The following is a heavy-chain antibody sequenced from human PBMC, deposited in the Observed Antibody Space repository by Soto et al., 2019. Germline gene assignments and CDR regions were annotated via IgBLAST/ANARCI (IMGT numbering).Heavy chain of an antibody. D-gene: IGHD2-8*02. CDR2: ISANGGST. CDR3: AKGRDSTYWEGY. CDR1: GFTFSSHV. Sequence: EVQVLESGGGLVQPGGSLRLSCVGSGFTFSSHVMTWVRQAPGKGLEWVSSISANGGSTYYAESVMGRFTISRDNSRNTLSLQMRSLRAEVTAVYYCAKGRDSTYWEGYWGQGTLVTVSA. V-gene: IGHV3-23*01. J-gene: IGHJ4*02.